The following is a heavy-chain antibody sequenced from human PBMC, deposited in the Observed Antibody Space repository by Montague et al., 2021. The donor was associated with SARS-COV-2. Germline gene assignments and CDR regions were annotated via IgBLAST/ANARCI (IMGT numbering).Heavy chain of an antibody. V-gene: IGHV4-59*01. CDR1: GGSISSYY. J-gene: IGHJ3*02. CDR3: ARGRCGRDAFDI. CDR2: IYYSGST. Sequence: SETLSLTCTVSGGSISSYYWSWIRQPPGKGLEWIGYIYYSGSTNXNPSLKSRVTISVDTSKNQFSLKLNSVTAAGTAVYYCARGRCGRDAFDIWGQGTMVTVSS. D-gene: IGHD2-21*01.